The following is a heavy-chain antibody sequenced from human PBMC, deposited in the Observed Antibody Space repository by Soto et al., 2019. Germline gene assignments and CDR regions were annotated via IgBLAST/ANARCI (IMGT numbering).Heavy chain of an antibody. D-gene: IGHD1-26*01. CDR2: IIPICGTA. CDR3: ARGGYSGSYTNDAFDI. Sequence: GASVKVSCKASGGTFSSYAISWVRQAPGQGLEWMGGIIPICGTANYAQKFQGRVTITGDKSISTAYMELSRLRSDDTAVYYCARGGYSGSYTNDAFDIWGQGTMVTVSS. CDR1: GGTFSSYA. V-gene: IGHV1-69*06. J-gene: IGHJ3*02.